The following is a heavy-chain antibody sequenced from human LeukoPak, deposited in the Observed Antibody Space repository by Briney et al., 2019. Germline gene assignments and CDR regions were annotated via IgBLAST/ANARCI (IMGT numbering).Heavy chain of an antibody. Sequence: ASMKVSCKASAYTFPTYGISWVRQAPGQGLEWMGWINAYSGDTNYAQKFQGRVTMTTDTSTSTAYMELRSLRSDDTAVYYCAGGGLWFGELPFDPWGQGTLVTVSS. D-gene: IGHD3-10*01. J-gene: IGHJ5*02. CDR2: INAYSGDT. CDR3: AGGGLWFGELPFDP. CDR1: AYTFPTYG. V-gene: IGHV1-18*01.